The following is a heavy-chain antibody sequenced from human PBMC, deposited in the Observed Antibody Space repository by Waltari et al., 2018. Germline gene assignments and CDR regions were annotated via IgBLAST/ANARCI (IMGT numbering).Heavy chain of an antibody. CDR3: ARGWLQCFASDY. V-gene: IGHV4-39*01. Sequence: QLQLQESGPGLVKPSETLSLTCTVSGGSISSSSYSWGWIRQPPGKGLEWIGSIYYSGSTYYNPSLKSRVTISVDTSKNQFSLKLSSVTAADTAVYYCARGWLQCFASDYWGQGTLVTVSS. J-gene: IGHJ4*02. D-gene: IGHD5-12*01. CDR2: IYYSGST. CDR1: GGSISSSSYS.